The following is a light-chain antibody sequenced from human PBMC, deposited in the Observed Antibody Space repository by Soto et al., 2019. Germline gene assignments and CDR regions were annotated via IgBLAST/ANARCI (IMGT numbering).Light chain of an antibody. CDR3: QQYGSSPST. J-gene: IGKJ5*01. Sequence: EIVLPQSPGTLSLSPGERATLSCRASQSVSSSYLAWYQQKPGQAPRLLIYGASSRATGIPDRFSGSGSGTDFTLTISRLETEDCAVYYCQQYGSSPSTFGQGTRLEIK. CDR1: QSVSSSY. CDR2: GAS. V-gene: IGKV3-20*01.